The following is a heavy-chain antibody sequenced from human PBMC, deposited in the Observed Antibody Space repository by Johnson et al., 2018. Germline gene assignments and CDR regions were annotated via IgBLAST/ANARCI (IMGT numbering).Heavy chain of an antibody. D-gene: IGHD2-2*01. CDR3: ARPIKDIVVVPAARNGWFDP. CDR2: ISSSSSYI. Sequence: VQLVESGGGVVQPGRSLRLSCAASGFTFSSYSMNWVRQAPGKGLEWVSSISSSSSYIYYADSVKGRFTISRDNAKNSLYLQMNSLRAEDTAVYYCARPIKDIVVVPAARNGWFDPWGQGTLVTVSS. J-gene: IGHJ5*02. V-gene: IGHV3-21*01. CDR1: GFTFSSYS.